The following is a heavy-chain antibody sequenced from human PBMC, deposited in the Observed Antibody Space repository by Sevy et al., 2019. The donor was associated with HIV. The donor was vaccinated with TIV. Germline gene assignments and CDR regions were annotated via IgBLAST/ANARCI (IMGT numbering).Heavy chain of an antibody. Sequence: GGSLRLSCAASGFTLSSYEMNWVRQAPGKGLEWVSYITNSGSRIYYSDSVRGRFTVSRDNAKNSLYLQMKSLRAEDTAVYYCARDLPTSATTVAHFDYWGRGTLVTVSS. J-gene: IGHJ4*02. CDR3: ARDLPTSATTVAHFDY. V-gene: IGHV3-48*03. CDR2: ITNSGSRI. CDR1: GFTLSSYE. D-gene: IGHD4-17*01.